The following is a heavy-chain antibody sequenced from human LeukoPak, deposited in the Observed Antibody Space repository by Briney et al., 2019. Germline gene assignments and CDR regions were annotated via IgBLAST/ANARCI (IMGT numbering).Heavy chain of an antibody. D-gene: IGHD1-7*01. V-gene: IGHV4-59*01. CDR2: IYYSGST. J-gene: IGHJ4*02. Sequence: PSETLSLTCSVSGNSISSYYWSWIRQPPGKRLEWIGYIYYSGSTKYNPSLKSRVTISVDASKTQFSLKLNSVTAADTAVYYCARGSRELYYFDYWGQGTLVTVSS. CDR1: GNSISSYY. CDR3: ARGSRELYYFDY.